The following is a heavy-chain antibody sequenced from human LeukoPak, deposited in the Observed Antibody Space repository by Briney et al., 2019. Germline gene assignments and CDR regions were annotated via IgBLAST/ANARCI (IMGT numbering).Heavy chain of an antibody. CDR3: ARDDDWNYEDY. D-gene: IGHD1-7*01. CDR1: GFTFSNYW. J-gene: IGHJ4*02. V-gene: IGHV3-7*01. CDR2: IKTDGSEK. Sequence: PGGSLRLSCEGSGFTFSNYWMGWVRQAPGKGLQWVANIKTDGSEKYYVDSVKGRFTISRDNAKKSLYLQMNSLRAEDTAVYYCARDDDWNYEDYWGQGTLVTVSS.